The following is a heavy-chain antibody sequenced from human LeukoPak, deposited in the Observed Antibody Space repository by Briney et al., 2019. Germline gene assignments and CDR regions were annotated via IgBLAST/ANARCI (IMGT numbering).Heavy chain of an antibody. CDR3: VRDTSVRVPAAIVSDY. D-gene: IGHD2-2*01. J-gene: IGHJ4*02. CDR1: GFTFSSFW. Sequence: GGSLRLSCAASGFTFSSFWMSWVRQAPGKGLEWVANLRQDGREQYYVDSVKGRFTISRDNAKNSLYLQMSSLRAQDTAVYYCVRDTSVRVPAAIVSDYWGQGTLVTVSS. V-gene: IGHV3-7*01. CDR2: LRQDGREQ.